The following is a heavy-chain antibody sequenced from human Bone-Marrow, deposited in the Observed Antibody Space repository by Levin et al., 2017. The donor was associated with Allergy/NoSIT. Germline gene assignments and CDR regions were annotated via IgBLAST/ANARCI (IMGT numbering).Heavy chain of an antibody. CDR2: ISSDGNDR. D-gene: IGHD1-20*01. Sequence: HPGGSLRLSCAASGFTLYTYGMHWVRQAPGKGLEWVALISSDGNDRYNADSVKGRFTISRDNSKNTLYLDMNSLTVEDTAVYYCARSDLYTWKDGSYYYYGLDVWGQGTTVTVSS. CDR3: ARSDLYTWKDGSYYYYGLDV. CDR1: GFTLYTYG. J-gene: IGHJ6*02. V-gene: IGHV3-30*03.